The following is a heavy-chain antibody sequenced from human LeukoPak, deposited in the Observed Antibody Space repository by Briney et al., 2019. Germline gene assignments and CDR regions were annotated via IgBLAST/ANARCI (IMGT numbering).Heavy chain of an antibody. V-gene: IGHV3-48*04. Sequence: GGSLRLSCATSGFTFSTFPLNWVRQAPGKGLEWVAYISLSSSAIYYADSVKGRFTISRDNANNSVYLQMNSLRAEDTAVYYCVRVGRAITAAGFGAFDVWGQGTMATVSS. J-gene: IGHJ3*01. CDR2: ISLSSSAI. D-gene: IGHD6-13*01. CDR3: VRVGRAITAAGFGAFDV. CDR1: GFTFSTFP.